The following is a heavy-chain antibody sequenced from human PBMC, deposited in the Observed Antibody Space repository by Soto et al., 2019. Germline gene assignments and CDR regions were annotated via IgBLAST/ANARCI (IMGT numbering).Heavy chain of an antibody. CDR1: GGSFSGYY. D-gene: IGHD3-9*01. CDR2: INHSGST. Sequence: SETLSLTCAVYGGSFSGYYWSWIRQPPGKGLEWIGEINHSGSTNYNPSLKSRVTISVDTSKNQFSLKLSSVTAADTAVYYCARPGYYDILTGYYYYYGMDVWGQGTTVTV. J-gene: IGHJ6*02. CDR3: ARPGYYDILTGYYYYYGMDV. V-gene: IGHV4-34*01.